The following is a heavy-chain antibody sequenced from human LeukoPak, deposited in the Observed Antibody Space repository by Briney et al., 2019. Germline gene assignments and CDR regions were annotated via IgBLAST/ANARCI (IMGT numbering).Heavy chain of an antibody. J-gene: IGHJ4*02. CDR1: GFTFSSYA. Sequence: PGRSLRLSCAASGFTFSSYAMHWVRQAPGKGLEWVAVISYDGSNKYYADSVRGRFTISRDNSKNTLYLQMNSLRAEDTAVYYCARDKWPFGGNLYFDYWGQGTLVTVSS. CDR3: ARDKWPFGGNLYFDY. CDR2: ISYDGSNK. V-gene: IGHV3-30-3*01. D-gene: IGHD4-23*01.